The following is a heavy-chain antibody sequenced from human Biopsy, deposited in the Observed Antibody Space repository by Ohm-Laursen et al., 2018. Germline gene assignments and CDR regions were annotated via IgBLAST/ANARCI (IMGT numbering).Heavy chain of an antibody. CDR2: INHRGST. CDR1: GGSFSGYY. D-gene: IGHD3-16*01. Sequence: SQTLSLTWAVYGGSFSGYYWSWIRQPPGKGLEWIGEINHRGSTNYNPSPKSRVTISVDTSKNQFSLKLRSVTAADTAVYYCARAVDYYDPYYYYGLDVWGQGTTVTVSS. J-gene: IGHJ6*02. V-gene: IGHV4-34*01. CDR3: ARAVDYYDPYYYYGLDV.